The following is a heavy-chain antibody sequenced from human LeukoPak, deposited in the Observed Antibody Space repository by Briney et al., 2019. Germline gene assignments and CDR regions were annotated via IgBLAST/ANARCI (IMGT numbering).Heavy chain of an antibody. J-gene: IGHJ4*02. CDR3: ARGPRDPTEYCSRGTCSPTYEV. CDR2: ISSSGRRI. V-gene: IGHV3-48*03. Sequence: GGSLRLSCAASGFTFSDYEMNWVRQAPGKGLEWVSYISSSGRRIYYADSVKGRFTISRDNAKNSLYLQMNSLRVDDTAIYYCARGPRDPTEYCSRGTCSPTYEVWGQGTLVTVS. CDR1: GFTFSDYE. D-gene: IGHD2-15*01.